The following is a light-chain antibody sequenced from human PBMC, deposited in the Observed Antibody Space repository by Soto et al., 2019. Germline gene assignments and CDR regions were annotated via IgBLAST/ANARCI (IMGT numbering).Light chain of an antibody. CDR3: AAWDASLDAVL. CDR1: SSNIGVRP. J-gene: IGLJ2*01. CDR2: NNY. V-gene: IGLV1-44*01. Sequence: QSVLTQPPSASGAPGQRVTISCSGSSSNIGVRPVDWYQQFPGPAPKRLIYNNYQRPSGVPARFSGSKSGTSASLAISGLQYGDEDDYYCAAWDASLDAVLFGGGTNLTVL.